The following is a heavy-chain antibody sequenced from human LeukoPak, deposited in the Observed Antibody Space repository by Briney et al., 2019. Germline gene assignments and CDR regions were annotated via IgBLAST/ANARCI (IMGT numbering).Heavy chain of an antibody. CDR1: GASVSSGSYY. D-gene: IGHD4/OR15-4a*01. Sequence: SSETLSLTCNVSGASVSSGSYYWSWIRQPPGKELEWIGYIYYSGSTSYNPSLKSRVTISVDTSKNHFSLKLTSVTAADTAVYYCARDGPYGGFDSWGQGALVTVSS. J-gene: IGHJ4*02. CDR2: IYYSGST. V-gene: IGHV4-61*03. CDR3: ARDGPYGGFDS.